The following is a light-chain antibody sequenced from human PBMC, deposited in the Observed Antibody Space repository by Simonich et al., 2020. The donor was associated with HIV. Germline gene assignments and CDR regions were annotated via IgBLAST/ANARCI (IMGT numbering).Light chain of an antibody. V-gene: IGLV2-14*02. CDR1: STDVGSYNL. Sequence: QSALTQPASVSGSPGQSITISCTGTSTDVGSYNLVSWYQHHPGKAPKLMIHDVTKRPSGVSNRFSGSKSGNTASLTISGLQAEDEADYYCSSYTSSSTWVFGGGTKLTVL. CDR2: DVT. CDR3: SSYTSSSTWV. J-gene: IGLJ3*02.